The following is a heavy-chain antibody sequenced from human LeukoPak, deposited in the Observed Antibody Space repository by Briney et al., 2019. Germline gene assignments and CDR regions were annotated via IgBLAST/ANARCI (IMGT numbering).Heavy chain of an antibody. CDR2: INSDGSRT. J-gene: IGHJ4*02. D-gene: IGHD6-13*01. V-gene: IGHV3-74*01. Sequence: TGGSLRLSCAASGFTFSSYWMHWVRQAPGKRLVWGSRINSDGSRTSYADSVKGRFTISRDNAKNTLYLQMNSLRAEDTAVYYCARHIAAAGPGFDYWGQGTLVTVSS. CDR3: ARHIAAAGPGFDY. CDR1: GFTFSSYW.